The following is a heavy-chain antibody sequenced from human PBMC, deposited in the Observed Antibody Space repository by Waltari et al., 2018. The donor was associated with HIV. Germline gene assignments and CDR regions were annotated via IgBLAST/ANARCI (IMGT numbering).Heavy chain of an antibody. V-gene: IGHV4-4*07. D-gene: IGHD1-26*01. CDR1: GVSISGYH. J-gene: IGHJ5*02. CDR2: MYVGGRP. Sequence: QVPVQESGPGLVRPSETLTPTCSVYGVSISGYHWSGSRQHGNKFIFLGRMYVGGRPDYRGSLKTRLTMAIDTAKNQVSMTLKAVTGADTAIYYCVRSTFMGVWRSDWFAPWGPGTLVTVSS. CDR3: VRSTFMGVWRSDWFAP.